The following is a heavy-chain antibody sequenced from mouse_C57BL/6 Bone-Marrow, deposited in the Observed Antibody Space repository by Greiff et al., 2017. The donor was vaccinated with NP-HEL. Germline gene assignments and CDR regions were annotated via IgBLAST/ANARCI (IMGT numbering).Heavy chain of an antibody. V-gene: IGHV14-4*01. CDR2: IDPENGDT. CDR3: TTDGSSFYAMDY. CDR1: GFNIKDDY. Sequence: VQLKESGAELVRPGASVKLSCTASGFNIKDDYMHWVKQRPEQGLEWIGWIDPENGDTEYASKFQGKATITADTSSNTAYLQLSSLTSEDTAVYYCTTDGSSFYAMDYWGQGTSVTVSS. D-gene: IGHD1-1*01. J-gene: IGHJ4*01.